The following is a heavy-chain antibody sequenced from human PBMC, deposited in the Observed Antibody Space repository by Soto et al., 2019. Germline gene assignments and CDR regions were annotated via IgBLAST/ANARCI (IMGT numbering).Heavy chain of an antibody. J-gene: IGHJ4*02. CDR1: GGSITSGGYY. CDR2: IYYSGST. Sequence: SETLSLTCNVSGGSITSGGYYWSWIRQHPGKGLEWIGYIYYSGSTYYNPSLKSRLSISMETSKNQFSLKLSSVTAADTAVYYCARASCSGGSCYGIDYWGQGTRVTVSS. V-gene: IGHV4-31*03. D-gene: IGHD2-15*01. CDR3: ARASCSGGSCYGIDY.